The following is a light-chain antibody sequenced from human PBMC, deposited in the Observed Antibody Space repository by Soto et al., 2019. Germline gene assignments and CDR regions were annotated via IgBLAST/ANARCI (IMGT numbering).Light chain of an antibody. CDR1: QSVSSN. Sequence: EIVLTQSPATLSVSPGERATLSCRASQSVSSNLAWYQQKPGQAPRLLIYGASTRATNIPARISGSGSVTEFTLTISSLQSEDVAVYYCQQYNFWPTWTFGQGTKVEVK. J-gene: IGKJ1*01. CDR3: QQYNFWPTWT. V-gene: IGKV3-15*01. CDR2: GAS.